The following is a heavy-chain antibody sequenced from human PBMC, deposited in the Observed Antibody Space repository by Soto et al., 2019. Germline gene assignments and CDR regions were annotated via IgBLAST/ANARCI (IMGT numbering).Heavy chain of an antibody. J-gene: IGHJ4*02. V-gene: IGHV4-31*03. D-gene: IGHD5-18*01. CDR2: IYYSGSS. Sequence: QVQLQESGPGLVKPSQTLSLTCTVSGGSISSGGYYWSWIRQHPGKGLEWIGYIYYSGSSYYNPSLKSRVTVSVDTSKNQSSLKLSSVTGADTAVYYCARRPGYSYGSYYFDYWGQGTLVTVSS. CDR3: ARRPGYSYGSYYFDY. CDR1: GGSISSGGYY.